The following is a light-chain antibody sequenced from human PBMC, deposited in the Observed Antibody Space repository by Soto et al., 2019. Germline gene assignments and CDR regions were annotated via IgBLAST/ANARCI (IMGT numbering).Light chain of an antibody. Sequence: SYELTQPPSVSVAPGKTARITCGGNNIGSKSVHWYQQKPGQAPVLVIYYDSDRPSGIPERFSGSNSGNTATLTISRVEAGDEADYYCQVWDSSSDHPGYVFGTGTKVTV. V-gene: IGLV3-21*04. CDR2: YDS. CDR1: NIGSKS. J-gene: IGLJ1*01. CDR3: QVWDSSSDHPGYV.